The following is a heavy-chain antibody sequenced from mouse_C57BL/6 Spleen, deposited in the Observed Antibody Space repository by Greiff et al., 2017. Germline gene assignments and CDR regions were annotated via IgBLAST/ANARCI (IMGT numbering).Heavy chain of an antibody. CDR1: GFTFSDYY. D-gene: IGHD1-1*01. J-gene: IGHJ1*03. V-gene: IGHV5-16*01. Sequence: EVMLVESEGGLVQPGSSMKLSCTASGFTFSDYYMAWVRQVPEKGLEWVANINYDGSSTYYLDSLKSRFIISRDNAKNILYLQMSSLKSEDTATYYCAREGSSSWYFDVWGTGTTVTVSS. CDR2: INYDGSST. CDR3: AREGSSSWYFDV.